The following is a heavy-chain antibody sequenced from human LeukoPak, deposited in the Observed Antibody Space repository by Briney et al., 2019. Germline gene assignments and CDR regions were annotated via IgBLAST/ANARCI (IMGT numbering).Heavy chain of an antibody. D-gene: IGHD2-15*01. V-gene: IGHV3-48*04. Sequence: PGGSLRLSCAASGFTFSSYSMNWVRQAPGKGLEWVSYINSGSTSIFSADSVTGRFTISRDNAKNSLYLQMNSLRAEDTAVYYCAKVTPYSTQTFDYWGQGTLVTVSS. CDR3: AKVTPYSTQTFDY. J-gene: IGHJ4*02. CDR2: INSGSTSI. CDR1: GFTFSSYS.